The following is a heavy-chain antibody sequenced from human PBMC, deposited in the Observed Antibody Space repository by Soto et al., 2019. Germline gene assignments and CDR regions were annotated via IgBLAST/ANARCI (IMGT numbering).Heavy chain of an antibody. CDR2: IFQSGST. V-gene: IGHV4-4*02. CDR1: GGTIRSPDW. D-gene: IGHD6-19*01. J-gene: IGHJ5*02. Sequence: PSETLSPTCGVSGGTIRSPDWWIWVRQPQGKGLEWIGEIFQSGSTNYTPSLESRVTISVDKSTNPFCLTLTSVTAADTAVYFCARGRGRYSSGWSWFDPWGQGILVTVSS. CDR3: ARGRGRYSSGWSWFDP.